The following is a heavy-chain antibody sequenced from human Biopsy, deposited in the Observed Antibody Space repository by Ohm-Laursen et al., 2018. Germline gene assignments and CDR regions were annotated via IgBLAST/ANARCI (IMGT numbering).Heavy chain of an antibody. Sequence: SGTLSLTCPVFCYTFSVYQWSWIRQPPGKGLEWIGQINQAGTTNYNPSLKSRVSISADASKYEFSLRLTSVTAADTAVYLCGNEVHGRDYWGLGAQVTVSS. J-gene: IGHJ4*02. CDR1: CYTFSVYQ. CDR2: INQAGTT. CDR3: GNEVHGRDY. V-gene: IGHV4-34*08. D-gene: IGHD2-15*01.